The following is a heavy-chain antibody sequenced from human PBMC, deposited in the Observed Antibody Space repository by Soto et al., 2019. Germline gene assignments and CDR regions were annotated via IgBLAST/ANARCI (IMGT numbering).Heavy chain of an antibody. CDR3: ARVIDDFWSGYRGPPGSGAFDI. CDR1: GYTFTSYG. J-gene: IGHJ3*02. V-gene: IGHV1-18*01. D-gene: IGHD3-3*01. CDR2: ISAYNGNT. Sequence: GASVKVSCKASGYTFTSYGISWVRQAPGQGLEWMGWISAYNGNTNYAQKLQGRVTMTTDTSTSTAYMELRSLRSDDTAVYYCARVIDDFWSGYRGPPGSGAFDIWGQGTMVTVSS.